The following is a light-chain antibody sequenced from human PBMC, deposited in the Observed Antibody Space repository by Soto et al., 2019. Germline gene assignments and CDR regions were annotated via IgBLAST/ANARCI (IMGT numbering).Light chain of an antibody. CDR3: SSYTSTSTVL. Sequence: QSTLTQPASVSGSPGQSITISCTGTSSDIGGYNYVSWYQQHPGEAPKLVIYEVSNRPSGVSNRFSGSKSGNTASLTISGLQAEDEADYYCSSYTSTSTVLFGGGTK. CDR2: EVS. CDR1: SSDIGGYNY. J-gene: IGLJ2*01. V-gene: IGLV2-14*01.